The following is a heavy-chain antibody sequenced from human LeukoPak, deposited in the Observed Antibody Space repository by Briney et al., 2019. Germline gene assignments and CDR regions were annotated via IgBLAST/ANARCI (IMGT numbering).Heavy chain of an antibody. CDR1: GGSISSYY. CDR2: IYYSGST. CDR3: ARGGRVLNWFDP. J-gene: IGHJ5*02. Sequence: PSETLSLTCTVSGGSISSYYWSWIRQPPGKGLEWIGYIYYSGSTNYNPSLKSRVIISVDTSKNQFSLKLSSVTAADTAVYYCARGGRVLNWFDPWGQGTLVTVSS. V-gene: IGHV4-59*01. D-gene: IGHD3-16*01.